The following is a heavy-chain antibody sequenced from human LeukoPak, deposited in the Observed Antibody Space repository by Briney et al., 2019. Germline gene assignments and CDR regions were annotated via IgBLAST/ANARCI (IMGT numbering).Heavy chain of an antibody. V-gene: IGHV4-39*01. J-gene: IGHJ1*01. CDR3: ARRRYSSSFDVSGYFQH. Sequence: PSETLSLTCTVSGGSISTSSYYWGWIRQPPGKGLEWIGSIYYSGNTYYNPSLKSRVTISVDTSKNQFSLKLSSVTAAGTAVYYCARRRYSSSFDVSGYFQHWGQGTLVTVSS. D-gene: IGHD6-13*01. CDR1: GGSISTSSYY. CDR2: IYYSGNT.